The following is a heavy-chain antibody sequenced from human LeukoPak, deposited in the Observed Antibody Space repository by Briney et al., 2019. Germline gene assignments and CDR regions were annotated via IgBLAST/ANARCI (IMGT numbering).Heavy chain of an antibody. Sequence: GGSLRLSCAASGFTFSDYYMSWIRQAPGKGLEWVSYISSSGSTIYYADSVKGRFTISRDNAKNSLYLQMNSLRAEDTAVYYCAKSTSPLYYYYGMDVWGQGTTVTVSS. D-gene: IGHD2-2*01. CDR1: GFTFSDYY. CDR3: AKSTSPLYYYYGMDV. CDR2: ISSSGSTI. J-gene: IGHJ6*02. V-gene: IGHV3-11*01.